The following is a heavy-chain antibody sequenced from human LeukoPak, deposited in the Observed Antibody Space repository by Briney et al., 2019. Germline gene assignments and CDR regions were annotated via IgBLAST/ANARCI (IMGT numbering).Heavy chain of an antibody. Sequence: PSETLSLTCTVSGGSISSGDYYWSWIRQPPGKGLEWIGYIYYSGSTYYNPSLKSRVTISVDTSKNQFSLKLSSVTAADTAVYYCARGGYYDSSGYRPFDYWGQGTLVTVSS. J-gene: IGHJ4*02. CDR2: IYYSGST. CDR1: GGSISSGDYY. D-gene: IGHD3-22*01. CDR3: ARGGYYDSSGYRPFDY. V-gene: IGHV4-30-4*01.